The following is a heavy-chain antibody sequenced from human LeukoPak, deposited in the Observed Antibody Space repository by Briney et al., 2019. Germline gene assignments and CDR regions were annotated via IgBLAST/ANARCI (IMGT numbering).Heavy chain of an antibody. J-gene: IGHJ4*02. Sequence: PSETLSLTCSVSGGSINVYYWNWIRQSPGKGLEWIGSIPYSGSTNYNPSLKSRVTISMDTSKNRFSLKVSSVIAADTAMYYCARGGSRSYTSSTLDYWGQGTLVTVSS. D-gene: IGHD6-6*01. CDR1: GGSINVYY. V-gene: IGHV4-59*01. CDR3: ARGGSRSYTSSTLDY. CDR2: IPYSGST.